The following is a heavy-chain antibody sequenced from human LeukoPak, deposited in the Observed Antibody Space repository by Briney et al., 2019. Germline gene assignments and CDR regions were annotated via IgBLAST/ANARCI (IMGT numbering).Heavy chain of an antibody. J-gene: IGHJ4*02. D-gene: IGHD3-3*01. CDR2: IYYSGST. Sequence: SETLSLTRTVSGGSISSYYWGWIRQPPGKGLEWIGSIYYSGSTYYNPSLKSRVTISVDTSKNQFSLKLSSVTAADTAVYYCARENAEYYDFWSGYGNFDYWGQGTLVTVFS. V-gene: IGHV4-39*02. CDR1: GGSISSYY. CDR3: ARENAEYYDFWSGYGNFDY.